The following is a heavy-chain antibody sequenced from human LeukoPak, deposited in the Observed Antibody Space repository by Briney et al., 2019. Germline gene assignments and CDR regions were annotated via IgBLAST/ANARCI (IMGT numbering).Heavy chain of an antibody. V-gene: IGHV4-59*01. CDR1: GGSISSYY. CDR3: ARLGARDGSRQNYSDY. Sequence: ASETLSLTCTVSGGSISSYYWSWIRQPPGKGLEWIGYIYYSGSTNYNPSLKSRVTISVDTSKNQFSLKLSSVTAADTAVYYCARLGARDGSRQNYSDYWGQGTLVTVSS. J-gene: IGHJ4*02. D-gene: IGHD5-24*01. CDR2: IYYSGST.